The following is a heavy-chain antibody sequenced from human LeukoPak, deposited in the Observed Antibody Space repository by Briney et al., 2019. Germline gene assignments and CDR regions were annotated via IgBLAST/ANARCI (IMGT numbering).Heavy chain of an antibody. Sequence: SETLSLTCAVYGESFRDFFWTWVRQPPGKGLEWIGEINDGGTTNYNPSLKSRVTISVDTPKNPFSLKLSSVTAADTAVYYCASGYSSGWYGVWGQGTLVTVSS. V-gene: IGHV4-34*01. CDR2: INDGGTT. CDR3: ASGYSSGWYGV. J-gene: IGHJ4*02. D-gene: IGHD6-19*01. CDR1: GESFRDFF.